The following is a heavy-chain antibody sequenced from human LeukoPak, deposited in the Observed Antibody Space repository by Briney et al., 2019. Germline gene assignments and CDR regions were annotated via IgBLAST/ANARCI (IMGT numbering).Heavy chain of an antibody. Sequence: GGSLRLSCAASGFTFSSYAMHWVRQAPGKGLEWVAVISYDGSNKYYADSVKGRFTISRDNSKNTLYLQMNSLRVEDTAVYYCAKSYGPYSSSDLFDSWGQGTRVIVSS. CDR2: ISYDGSNK. V-gene: IGHV3-30*18. J-gene: IGHJ4*02. CDR1: GFTFSSYA. D-gene: IGHD6-6*01. CDR3: AKSYGPYSSSDLFDS.